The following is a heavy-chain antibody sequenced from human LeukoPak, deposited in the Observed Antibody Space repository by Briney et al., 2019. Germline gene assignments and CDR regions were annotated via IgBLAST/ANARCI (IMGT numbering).Heavy chain of an antibody. CDR2: ISYDGSNK. J-gene: IGHJ4*02. D-gene: IGHD4-17*01. CDR3: AKSEVTTAYFDY. CDR1: GFTFSSYA. Sequence: GRSLRLSCAPSGFTFSSYAMHWVRQAPGKGLEWVAVISYDGSNKYYADSVKGRFTISRDNSKNTLYLQMNSLRAEDKAVYYCAKSEVTTAYFDYWGQGTLVTVSS. V-gene: IGHV3-30-3*02.